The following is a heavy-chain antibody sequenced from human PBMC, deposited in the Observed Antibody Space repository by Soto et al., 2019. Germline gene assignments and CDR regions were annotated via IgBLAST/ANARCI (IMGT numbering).Heavy chain of an antibody. D-gene: IGHD3-3*01. J-gene: IGHJ6*02. CDR2: IGTAGDT. CDR3: ARGDDFWRSDGMDV. Sequence: PGGSLRLSCAASGFTFSSYDMHWVRQATGKGLEWVSAIGTAGDTYYPGSVKGRFTISRENAKNSLYPQMNSLRAGDTAVYYCARGDDFWRSDGMDVWGQGTTVTVSS. CDR1: GFTFSSYD. V-gene: IGHV3-13*01.